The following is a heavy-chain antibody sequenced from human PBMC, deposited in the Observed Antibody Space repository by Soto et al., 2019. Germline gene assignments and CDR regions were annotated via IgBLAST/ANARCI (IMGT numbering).Heavy chain of an antibody. Sequence: ASVKVSCKASGYTFTDYFIHCVRQSPLQGLECLGWINPKSGGTNYAQRFQGRVTMTRDTSVSTAYMEVSRLRSDDTAVYYCARTTERQLWPYYYYGMDVWGQGTTVTVSS. V-gene: IGHV1-2*02. CDR1: GYTFTDYF. CDR3: ARTTERQLWPYYYYGMDV. J-gene: IGHJ6*02. CDR2: INPKSGGT. D-gene: IGHD5-18*01.